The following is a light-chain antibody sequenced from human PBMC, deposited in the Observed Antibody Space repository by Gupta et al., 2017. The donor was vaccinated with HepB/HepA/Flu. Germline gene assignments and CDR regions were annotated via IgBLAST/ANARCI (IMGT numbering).Light chain of an antibody. CDR2: KAS. CDR3: QQYESFST. Sequence: EIQMTQSPATLFASVGDRITITCRASQSISIFLAWYQQKPGKAPNLLIYKASNLESGVPSRFSGSGSGTEFTLTISSLQPDDSATYFCQQYESFSTFGQGTKVEIK. J-gene: IGKJ1*01. V-gene: IGKV1-5*03. CDR1: QSISIF.